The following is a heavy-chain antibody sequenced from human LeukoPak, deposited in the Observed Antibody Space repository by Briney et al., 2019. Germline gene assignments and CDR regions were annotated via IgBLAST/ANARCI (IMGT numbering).Heavy chain of an antibody. CDR2: IYYSGST. D-gene: IGHD2-21*01. J-gene: IGHJ5*02. CDR1: GGSISSGDYY. V-gene: IGHV4-30-4*08. Sequence: SETLSLTCTVSGGSISSGDYYWSWIRQPPGKGLEWIGYIYYSGSTYYNPSLKSRVTISVDTSKNQFSLKLSSVTAADTAVYYCARDGAYCGGDCYPGFDPWGQGNLVTVSS. CDR3: ARDGAYCGGDCYPGFDP.